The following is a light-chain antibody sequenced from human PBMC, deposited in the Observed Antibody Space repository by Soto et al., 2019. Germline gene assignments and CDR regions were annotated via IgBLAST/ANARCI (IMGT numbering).Light chain of an antibody. CDR3: NSYTTNSNRV. CDR1: SSDVGAYNY. J-gene: IGLJ1*01. CDR2: EVT. V-gene: IGLV2-14*01. Sequence: QSVLTQPASVSGSPGQSITISCTGTSSDVGAYNYASWYQHHPGKAPKLMIYEVTNRPSGVSNRFSGSKSGNTASLTISGLQAEDEADYYCNSYTTNSNRVFGTGTKGTVL.